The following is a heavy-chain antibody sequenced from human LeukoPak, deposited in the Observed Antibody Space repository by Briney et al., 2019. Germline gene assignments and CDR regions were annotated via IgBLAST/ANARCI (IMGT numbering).Heavy chain of an antibody. CDR1: GFTFSDYS. Sequence: GGSLRLSCAASGFTFSDYSMNWVRQTPRKGLEWVSCISGSGSYIYYADSLRGRFTISRDNAKNSLILQVNSLRAEDTAVYYCARDLGQYYDTSDNWFDPWGQGTLVTVSS. CDR2: ISGSGSYI. V-gene: IGHV3-21*06. J-gene: IGHJ5*02. D-gene: IGHD3-22*01. CDR3: ARDLGQYYDTSDNWFDP.